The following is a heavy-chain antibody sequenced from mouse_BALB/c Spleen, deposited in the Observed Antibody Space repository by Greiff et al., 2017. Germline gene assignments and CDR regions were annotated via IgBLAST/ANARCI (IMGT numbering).Heavy chain of an antibody. Sequence: VQLQQSGAELVRPGASVTLSCKASGYTFTDYEMHWVKQTPVHGLEWIGAIDPETGGTAYNQKFKGKATLTADKSSSTAYMELRSLTSEDSAVYYCTRGRRRDWYFDVWGAGTTVTVSS. V-gene: IGHV1-15*01. CDR1: GYTFTDYE. J-gene: IGHJ1*01. D-gene: IGHD2-12*01. CDR3: TRGRRRDWYFDV. CDR2: IDPETGGT.